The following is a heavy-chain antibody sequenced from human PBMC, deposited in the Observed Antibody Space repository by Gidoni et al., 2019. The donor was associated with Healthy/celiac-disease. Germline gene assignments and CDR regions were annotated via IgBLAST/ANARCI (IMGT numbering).Heavy chain of an antibody. CDR3: ARQIRDFWSGYYLPSFSYYFDY. CDR1: GGSISSSSYY. J-gene: IGHJ4*02. V-gene: IGHV4-39*01. CDR2: IYYSGST. D-gene: IGHD3-3*01. Sequence: QLQLQESGPGLVKPSETLSLTCPVSGGSISSSSYYWGWIRQPPGKGLEGIGSIYYSGSTYYNPSLKSRVTISVDTSKNQFPLKLSSVTAADTAVYYCARQIRDFWSGYYLPSFSYYFDYWGQGTLVTVSS.